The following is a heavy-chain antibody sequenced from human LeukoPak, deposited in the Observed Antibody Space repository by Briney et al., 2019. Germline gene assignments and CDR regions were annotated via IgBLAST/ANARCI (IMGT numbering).Heavy chain of an antibody. CDR3: ARVGYSYALDY. Sequence: PSETLSLTCTVSGGSISSYSWNWIRQPPGKGLEWIGYIYYSGDTNYNPSLKSRVTISIYTSKNQFSLKLRSVTAADTAVYYCARVGYSYALDYWGQGTLVTVSS. CDR1: GGSISSYS. V-gene: IGHV4-59*01. CDR2: IYYSGDT. J-gene: IGHJ4*02. D-gene: IGHD5-18*01.